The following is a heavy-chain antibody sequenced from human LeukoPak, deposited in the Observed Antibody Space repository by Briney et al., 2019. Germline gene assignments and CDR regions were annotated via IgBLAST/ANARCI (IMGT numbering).Heavy chain of an antibody. Sequence: SETLSLTCTVSGGSISSYYWSWIRQPPGKGLEWIGYIYYSGSTYYNPSLKSRVTISVDTSKNQFSLKLSSVTAADTAVYYCARSGARGLRFLEWLFDYWGQGTLVTVSS. V-gene: IGHV4-59*12. D-gene: IGHD3-3*01. CDR1: GGSISSYY. CDR2: IYYSGST. CDR3: ARSGARGLRFLEWLFDY. J-gene: IGHJ4*02.